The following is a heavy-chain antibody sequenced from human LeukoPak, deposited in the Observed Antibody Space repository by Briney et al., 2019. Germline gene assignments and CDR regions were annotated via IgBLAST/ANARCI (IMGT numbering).Heavy chain of an antibody. D-gene: IGHD4-17*01. J-gene: IGHJ5*02. CDR3: ARGSFATVNDNWFDP. V-gene: IGHV4-59*01. CDR2: IYYSGST. Sequence: PSETLSLTCTVSGGSISSYYWSWLRQPPGKGLEWIGYIYYSGSTNYNPSLKSRVTISVDTSKNQFSLKLSSVTAADTAVYYCARGSFATVNDNWFDPWGQGTLVTVSS. CDR1: GGSISSYY.